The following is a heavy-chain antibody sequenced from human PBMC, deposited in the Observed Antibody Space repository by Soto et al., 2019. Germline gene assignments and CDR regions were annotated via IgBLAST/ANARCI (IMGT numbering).Heavy chain of an antibody. V-gene: IGHV3-23*01. CDR2: ISGSGDRT. CDR3: VKERSGHSYAES. CDR1: GFTFSNYA. D-gene: IGHD5-18*01. J-gene: IGHJ5*02. Sequence: EVQLLESGGGLVQPGGSLRLSCAASGFTFSNYAMSWLRQPPGKGLEWVSAISGSGDRTYYADSVKGRFTISRDNSKNTLYLKMNSLRVDDSAVYYCVKERSGHSYAESWGQGTLVTVSS.